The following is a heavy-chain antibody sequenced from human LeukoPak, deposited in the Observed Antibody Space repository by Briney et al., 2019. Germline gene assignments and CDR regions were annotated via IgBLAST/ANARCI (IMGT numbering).Heavy chain of an antibody. D-gene: IGHD3-22*01. CDR3: AKVPIYYDSSGYNYYYYGMDV. CDR2: ISGSGGST. V-gene: IGHV3-23*01. J-gene: IGHJ6*02. CDR1: GFTFSSYA. Sequence: GGSLRLSCAASGFTFSSYAMSWVRQAPGKGLEWVSAISGSGGSTYYADSVKGRFTISRDNSKNTLYLRMNSLRAEDTAVYYCAKVPIYYDSSGYNYYYYGMDVWGQGTTVTVSS.